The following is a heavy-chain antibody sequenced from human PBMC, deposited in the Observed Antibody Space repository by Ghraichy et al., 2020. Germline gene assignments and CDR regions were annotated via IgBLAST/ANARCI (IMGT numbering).Heavy chain of an antibody. D-gene: IGHD3-22*01. CDR3: AKDIGPYYYDSSGPSDY. CDR1: GFTFDDYA. J-gene: IGHJ4*02. V-gene: IGHV3-43*02. CDR2: ISGDGGST. Sequence: GGSLRLSCAASGFTFDDYAMHWVRQAPGKGLEWVSLISGDGGSTYYADSVKGRFTISRDNSKNSLYLQMNSLRTEDTALYYCAKDIGPYYYDSSGPSDYWGQGTLVTVSS.